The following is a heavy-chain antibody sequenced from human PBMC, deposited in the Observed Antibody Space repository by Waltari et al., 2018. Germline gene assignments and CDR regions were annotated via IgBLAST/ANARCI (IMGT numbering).Heavy chain of an antibody. D-gene: IGHD6-19*01. V-gene: IGHV3-23*01. CDR2: ISGSGGST. CDR3: AKLATVAGPYYYMDV. Sequence: EVQLLESGGGLGQPGGSLRLHCEASGFTFGSSAMSWGRPAPGKGLEWVSTISGSGGSTYYADSVKGRFTISRDNSKNTLYLQMNSLRAEDTAVYYCAKLATVAGPYYYMDVWGKGTTVTISS. J-gene: IGHJ6*03. CDR1: GFTFGSSA.